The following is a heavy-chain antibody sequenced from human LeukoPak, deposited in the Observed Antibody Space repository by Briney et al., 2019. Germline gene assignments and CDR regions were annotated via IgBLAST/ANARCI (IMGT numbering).Heavy chain of an antibody. CDR3: ARHPDLSPFGGVIVPRDNWFDP. J-gene: IGHJ5*02. V-gene: IGHV4-39*01. Sequence: NPSETLSLTCTVSGGSISSSSYYWGWIRQPPGKGLEWIGSIYYSGSTYYSPSLKSRVTISVDTSKNQFSLKLSSVTAADTAVYYCARHPDLSPFGGVIVPRDNWFDPWGQGTLVTVSS. D-gene: IGHD3-16*02. CDR1: GGSISSSSYY. CDR2: IYYSGST.